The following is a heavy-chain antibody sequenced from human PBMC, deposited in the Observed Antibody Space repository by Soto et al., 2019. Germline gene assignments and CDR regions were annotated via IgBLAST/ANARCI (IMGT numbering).Heavy chain of an antibody. CDR3: ARVMNYYDSSGYPINFDY. D-gene: IGHD3-22*01. CDR1: GYTFTSYG. J-gene: IGHJ4*02. CDR2: ISAYNGNA. Sequence: GASVNVSCKASGYTFTSYGISWVRQAPGQGLEWMGWISAYNGNANYAQKLQGRVTMTTDTSTSTAYMELRSLRSDDTAVYYCARVMNYYDSSGYPINFDYWGQGTLVTVSS. V-gene: IGHV1-18*01.